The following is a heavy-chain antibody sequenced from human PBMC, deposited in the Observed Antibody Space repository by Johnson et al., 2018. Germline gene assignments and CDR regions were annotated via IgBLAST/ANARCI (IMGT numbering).Heavy chain of an antibody. V-gene: IGHV4-30-4*01. J-gene: IGHJ3*02. CDR1: GGSISTDNYF. Sequence: QVQLQESGPGLMKPSQTLSLTCTVSGGSISTDNYFWSWIRQPPGKDLEWIASIYYSGDSYYNPSLRSRATISVDTSKNQFSLNLSHVPAADTAVYYCAREVGTPTSSDAFDIWGQGTMVTVSS. D-gene: IGHD1-26*01. CDR3: AREVGTPTSSDAFDI. CDR2: IYYSGDS.